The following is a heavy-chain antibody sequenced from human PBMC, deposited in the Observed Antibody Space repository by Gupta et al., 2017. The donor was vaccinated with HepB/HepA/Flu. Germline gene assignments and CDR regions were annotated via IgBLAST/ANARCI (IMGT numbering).Heavy chain of an antibody. Sequence: EVQLVESGGGLVKPGGSLRLPCAASGFTFSSYSMNWVRQAPGKGLEWVSSISSSSSYIYYADSVKGRFTISRDNAKNSLYLQMNSLRAEDTAVYYCASWPKHRAGFLEQQRDFDYWGQGTLVTVSS. V-gene: IGHV3-21*01. CDR1: GFTFSSYS. CDR3: ASWPKHRAGFLEQQRDFDY. J-gene: IGHJ4*02. D-gene: IGHD3-3*01. CDR2: ISSSSSYI.